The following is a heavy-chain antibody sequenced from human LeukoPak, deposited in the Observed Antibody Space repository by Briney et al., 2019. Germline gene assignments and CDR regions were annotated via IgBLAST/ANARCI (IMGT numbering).Heavy chain of an antibody. CDR1: GFTLSSYG. J-gene: IGHJ6*04. CDR2: ISYDGINK. CDR3: AKDGQKYYYYGIDV. Sequence: GGSLRLSCAASGFTLSSYGIHWVRQAPDKGLEWVAVISYDGINKYYAESVKGRFTLSRDNSKNTLYLQMNSLRAEDTAVYYCAKDGQKYYYYGIDVWGEGTTVTVSS. V-gene: IGHV3-30*18.